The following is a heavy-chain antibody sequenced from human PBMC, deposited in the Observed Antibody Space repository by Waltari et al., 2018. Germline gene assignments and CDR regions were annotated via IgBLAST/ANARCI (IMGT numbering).Heavy chain of an antibody. D-gene: IGHD6-13*01. CDR3: ARPYSSSWYYFDY. V-gene: IGHV3-30*01. J-gene: IGHJ4*02. CDR2: ISYDGSNK. Sequence: GFTFSSYAMHWVRQAPGKGLEWVAVISYDGSNKYYADSVKGRFTISRDNSKNTLYLQMNSLRAEDTAVYYCARPYSSSWYYFDYWGQGTLVTVSS. CDR1: GFTFSSYA.